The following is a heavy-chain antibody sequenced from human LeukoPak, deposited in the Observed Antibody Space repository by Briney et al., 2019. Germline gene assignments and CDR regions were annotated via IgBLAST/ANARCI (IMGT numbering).Heavy chain of an antibody. CDR1: GFTFSSYG. V-gene: IGHV3-30*18. CDR2: ISYDGSNK. CDR3: AKGYGDYFDY. J-gene: IGHJ4*02. D-gene: IGHD4-17*01. Sequence: GGSLRLSCAASGFTFSSYGMHWVRQAPGKGLEWVAVISYDGSNKYYADSVKGRFTISRDNSKNTLYLQMNSLRAEDTAVYYCAKGYGDYFDYWGQGILVTVSS.